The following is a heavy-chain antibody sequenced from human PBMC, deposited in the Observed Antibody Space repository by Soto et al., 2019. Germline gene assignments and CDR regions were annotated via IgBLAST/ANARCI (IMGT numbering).Heavy chain of an antibody. CDR2: IYWNDDK. Sequence: SGPTLVNPTQTLTLTCTFSGFSLSTSGVGVGWIRQPPGKALEWLALIYWNDDKRYSPSLKSRLTITKDTSKNQVVLTMTNMDPVDTATYYYAHSPWFGELLPNWFDPWGQGTLVTVSS. J-gene: IGHJ5*02. V-gene: IGHV2-5*01. CDR3: AHSPWFGELLPNWFDP. CDR1: GFSLSTSGVG. D-gene: IGHD3-10*01.